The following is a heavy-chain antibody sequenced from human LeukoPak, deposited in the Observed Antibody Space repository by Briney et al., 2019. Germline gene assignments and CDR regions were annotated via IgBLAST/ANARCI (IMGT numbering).Heavy chain of an antibody. CDR2: IYWYDDK. Sequence: ESGPTLVKPTPTLTLTCTFSGFSPSTSGVGVGWIRQPPGKALEWLSLIYWYDDKRYSPSLKSRLTITKDTSKNQVVLTTTNMDPVDTATYYCAHRPPQSRDSSGYYRHWFDPWGQGTLVTVSS. D-gene: IGHD3-22*01. V-gene: IGHV2-5*01. CDR3: AHRPPQSRDSSGYYRHWFDP. J-gene: IGHJ5*02. CDR1: GFSPSTSGVG.